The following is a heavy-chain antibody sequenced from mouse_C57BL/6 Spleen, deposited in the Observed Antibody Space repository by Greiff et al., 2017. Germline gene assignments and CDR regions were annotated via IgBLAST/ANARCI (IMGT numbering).Heavy chain of an antibody. CDR2: ISYDGSN. D-gene: IGHD2-3*01. CDR1: GYSITSGYY. V-gene: IGHV3-6*01. CDR3: ARERGGYYVGDD. Sequence: ESGPGLVKPSQSLSLTCSVTGYSITSGYYWNWIRQFPGNKLEWMGYISYDGSNNYNPSLKNRISITRDTSKNQFFLKLNSVTTEDTATYYCARERGGYYVGDDWGKGTSVTVSS. J-gene: IGHJ4*01.